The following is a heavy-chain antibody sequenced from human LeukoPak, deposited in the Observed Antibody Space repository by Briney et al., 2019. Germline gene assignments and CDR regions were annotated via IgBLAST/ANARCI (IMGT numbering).Heavy chain of an antibody. Sequence: GGSLRLSCAASGFTFSSYSMNWVRQAPGKGLEWVSSISSSSSYIYYPDSVKGRFTISRDNAKNSLYLQMNSLRAEDTAVYYCARDSGAYDSSGYFDYWGQGTLVTVSS. CDR3: ARDSGAYDSSGYFDY. J-gene: IGHJ4*02. CDR2: ISSSSSYI. V-gene: IGHV3-21*01. CDR1: GFTFSSYS. D-gene: IGHD3-22*01.